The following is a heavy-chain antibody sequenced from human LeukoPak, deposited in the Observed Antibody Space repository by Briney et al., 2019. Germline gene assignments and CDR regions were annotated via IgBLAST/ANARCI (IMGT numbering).Heavy chain of an antibody. J-gene: IGHJ3*02. CDR1: GFTFSSYS. V-gene: IGHV3-7*01. Sequence: PGGSLRLSCAASGFTFSSYSMNWVRQAPGKGLEWVVNIQEDGSEKYYVDSVKGRFTISRDNAKNSVYLQMDSLRAEDTAVYYCARGGPKGAFDIWGQGTMVTVSS. CDR3: ARGGPKGAFDI. CDR2: IQEDGSEK. D-gene: IGHD3/OR15-3a*01.